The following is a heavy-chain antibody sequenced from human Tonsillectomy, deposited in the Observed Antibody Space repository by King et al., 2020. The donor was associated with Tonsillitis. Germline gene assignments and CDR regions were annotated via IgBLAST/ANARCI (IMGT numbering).Heavy chain of an antibody. Sequence: VQLVESGGGVVQSGGSLRLSCAASGFSFSSYGMHWVRQAPGKGLEWLAFIRYDGNKKYYEGSVKGRFTISRDNSKNTLYLQLNSLRTQDTAVYYCAKITGNNAFHIWGQGTVVTVSS. CDR1: GFSFSSYG. CDR3: AKITGNNAFHI. J-gene: IGHJ3*02. CDR2: IRYDGNKK. V-gene: IGHV3-30*02. D-gene: IGHD1-20*01.